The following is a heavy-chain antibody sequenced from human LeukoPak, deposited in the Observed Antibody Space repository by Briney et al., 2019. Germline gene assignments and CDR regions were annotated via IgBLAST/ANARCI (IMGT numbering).Heavy chain of an antibody. CDR1: GFTFSSYS. V-gene: IGHV3-21*01. D-gene: IGHD5-18*01. CDR3: ARVRGRYSYGPFDP. J-gene: IGHJ5*02. Sequence: GGSLRLSCAASGFTFSSYSMNWVRQAPGKGLEWVSSISSSSSYIYYADSVKGRFTISRDNAKNSLYLQMNSLRAEDTAVYYCARVRGRYSYGPFDPWGQGTLVTVSS. CDR2: ISSSSSYI.